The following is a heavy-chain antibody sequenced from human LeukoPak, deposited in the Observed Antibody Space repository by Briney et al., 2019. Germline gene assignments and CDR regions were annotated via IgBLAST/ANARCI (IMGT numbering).Heavy chain of an antibody. D-gene: IGHD6-13*01. Sequence: SETLSLTCTVSGGSISSYYWSWIRQPPGKGLEWIGYIYYSGSTNYNPSLKSRVTISADTSKNQFSLKLSSVTAADTAVYYCARGRAFSSSWYSYWGQGTLVTVSS. J-gene: IGHJ4*02. CDR1: GGSISSYY. CDR2: IYYSGST. V-gene: IGHV4-59*12. CDR3: ARGRAFSSSWYSY.